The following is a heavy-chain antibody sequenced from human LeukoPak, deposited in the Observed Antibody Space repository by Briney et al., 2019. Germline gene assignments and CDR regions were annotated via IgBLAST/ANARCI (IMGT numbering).Heavy chain of an antibody. Sequence: SGGSLRLSCAASGFTFSDYYMSWIRHAPGKGLEWVSYISSSSSYTNYADSVKGRFTISRDNAKNSLYLQMNSLGAEDTAVYYCAREGYGDYVYAFDIWGQGTMVTVSS. CDR2: ISSSSSYT. J-gene: IGHJ3*02. D-gene: IGHD4-17*01. CDR3: AREGYGDYVYAFDI. CDR1: GFTFSDYY. V-gene: IGHV3-11*05.